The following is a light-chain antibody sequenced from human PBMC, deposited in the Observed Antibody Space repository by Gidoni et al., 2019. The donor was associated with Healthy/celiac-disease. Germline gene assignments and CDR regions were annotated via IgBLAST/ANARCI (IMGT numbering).Light chain of an antibody. J-gene: IGLJ1*01. CDR2: QDS. CDR3: QAWDSSTVV. Sequence: SYERTQPPSGSVSPGQTASITCSGDKLGDKYACWYQQKPGQSPVLVIYQDSKRPSGIPERFSGSNSGNTATLTISGTQAMDEADYYCQAWDSSTVVFGTGTKVTVL. V-gene: IGLV3-1*01. CDR1: KLGDKY.